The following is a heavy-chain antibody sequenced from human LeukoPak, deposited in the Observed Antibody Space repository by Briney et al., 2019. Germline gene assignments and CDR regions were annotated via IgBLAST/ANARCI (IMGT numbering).Heavy chain of an antibody. Sequence: SVKVSCKASGGTFSSYAISWVRQAPGQGLEWMGGIIPIFGTANYAQKFQGRVTITADESTSTAYMELSSLRSEDTAVYYCARGHKIKLAYGDYAADYWGQGTPVTVSS. V-gene: IGHV1-69*01. CDR3: ARGHKIKLAYGDYAADY. CDR1: GGTFSSYA. CDR2: IIPIFGTA. J-gene: IGHJ4*02. D-gene: IGHD4-17*01.